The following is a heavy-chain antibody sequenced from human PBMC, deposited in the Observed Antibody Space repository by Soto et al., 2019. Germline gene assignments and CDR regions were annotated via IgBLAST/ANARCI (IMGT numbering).Heavy chain of an antibody. D-gene: IGHD3-3*01. Sequence: SETLSLTCIVSNGSIINSGSYWGWIRQRPVKWLWWIWNGYGSGSTYYNPSLNIRGTVSFCTSNNECSLTLISVTSADTAVYXXAXEKWIFGVLVQQYYFDYWGQGTLVTVSS. CDR1: NGSIINSGSY. J-gene: IGHJ4*02. V-gene: IGHV4-39*02. CDR3: AXEKWIFGVLVQQYYFDY. CDR2: GYGSGST.